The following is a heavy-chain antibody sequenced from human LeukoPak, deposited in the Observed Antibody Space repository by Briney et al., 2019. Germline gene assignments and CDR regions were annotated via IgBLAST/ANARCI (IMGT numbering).Heavy chain of an antibody. CDR1: GFTFSSYA. J-gene: IGHJ3*02. CDR3: ARDLSRLVHAFDI. CDR2: ISSSSSYI. V-gene: IGHV3-21*01. Sequence: PGGSLRLSCAASGFTFSSYAMSWVRQAPGKGLEWVSSISSSSSYIYYADSVKGRFTISRDNAKNSLYLQMNSLRAEDTAVYYCARDLSRLVHAFDIWGQGTMVTVSS. D-gene: IGHD6-19*01.